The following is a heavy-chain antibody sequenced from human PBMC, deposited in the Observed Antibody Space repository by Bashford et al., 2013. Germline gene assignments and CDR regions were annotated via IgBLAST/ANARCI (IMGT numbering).Heavy chain of an antibody. CDR1: GYTFTRYD. J-gene: IGHJ4*02. Sequence: ASVKVSCKASGYTFTRYDINWVRQATGQGLEWMGWMNPNSGNTGYAQKFQGRVTMTRNTSISTAYMGLSSLRSEDTAVYYCARGKFRSRWPVAYWGQGTLVTVSS. CDR2: MNPNSGNT. CDR3: ARGKFRSRWPVAY. D-gene: IGHD5-24*01. V-gene: IGHV1-8*01.